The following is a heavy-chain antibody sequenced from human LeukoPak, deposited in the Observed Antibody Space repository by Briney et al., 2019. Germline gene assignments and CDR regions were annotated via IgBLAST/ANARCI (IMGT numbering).Heavy chain of an antibody. Sequence: PSETLSLTCAVYGGSFSGYYWSWIRQPPGKGLEWIGEINHSGSTNYNPSLKSRVTISVDTSKNQFSLKRSSVTAADTAVYYCARDSEARTPHGGQGTLVTVSS. CDR3: ARDSEARTPH. CDR1: GGSFSGYY. CDR2: INHSGST. J-gene: IGHJ4*02. D-gene: IGHD6-25*01. V-gene: IGHV4-34*01.